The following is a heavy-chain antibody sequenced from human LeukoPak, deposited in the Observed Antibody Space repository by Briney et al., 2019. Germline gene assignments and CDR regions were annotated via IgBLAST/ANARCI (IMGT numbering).Heavy chain of an antibody. CDR3: ARLVAIIDY. D-gene: IGHD5-12*01. Sequence: GGSLRLSCAASGFTFSSYAMHWVRQAPGKGLEWVAVISYDGSNKYYADSAKGRFTISRDNSKNTLYLQMNSLRAEDTAVYYCARLVAIIDYWGQGTLVTVSS. CDR1: GFTFSSYA. V-gene: IGHV3-30*04. CDR2: ISYDGSNK. J-gene: IGHJ4*02.